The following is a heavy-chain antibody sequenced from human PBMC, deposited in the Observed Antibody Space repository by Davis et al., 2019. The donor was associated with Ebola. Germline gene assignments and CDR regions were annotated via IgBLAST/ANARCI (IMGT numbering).Heavy chain of an antibody. D-gene: IGHD5-24*01. J-gene: IGHJ3*01. V-gene: IGHV6-1*01. CDR2: TYYSSKWYK. CDR3: ARGWLRSGFDF. CDR1: GDSVSGSNGA. Sequence: HSQTLSLTCAISGDSVSGSNGAWNWVRQSPSRGLEWLGRTYYSSKWYKDYAVSVKSRITINLDTSKNQLSLQLNSVTPDDTAVYYCARGWLRSGFDFWGPGTMVTVSS.